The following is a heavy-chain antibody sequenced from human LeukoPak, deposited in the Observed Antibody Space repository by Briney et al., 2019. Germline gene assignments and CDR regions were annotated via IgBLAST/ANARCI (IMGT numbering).Heavy chain of an antibody. CDR2: INRDGNEK. D-gene: IGHD1-26*01. CDR1: GFTFSNYW. J-gene: IGHJ5*02. V-gene: IGHV3-7*02. CDR3: ARTLVGGTNWFDP. Sequence: PGGSLRLSCAASGFTFSNYWMSWVRQAPGKGLEWVANINRDGNEKYYVDSVRGRLTISRDNAKNSLYLQVNRLRAEDTAVYYCARTLVGGTNWFDPWGQGTLVTVSS.